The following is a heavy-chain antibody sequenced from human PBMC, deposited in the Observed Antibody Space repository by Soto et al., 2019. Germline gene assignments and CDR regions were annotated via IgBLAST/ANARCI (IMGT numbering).Heavy chain of an antibody. CDR3: ARDQCSGGSCYFYYYYYGMDV. V-gene: IGHV3-48*02. D-gene: IGHD2-15*01. Sequence: GGSLRLSCSASVFTFSSYSMNWFRQAPGKGLEWVSYISSSSSTIYYADSVKGRFTIPRDNAKNSLYLQMNSLRDEDTAVYYCARDQCSGGSCYFYYYYYGMDVWGQGTTVTVSS. J-gene: IGHJ6*02. CDR2: ISSSSSTI. CDR1: VFTFSSYS.